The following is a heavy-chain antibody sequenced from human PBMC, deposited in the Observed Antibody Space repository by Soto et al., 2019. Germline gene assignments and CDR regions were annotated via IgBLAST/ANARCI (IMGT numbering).Heavy chain of an antibody. V-gene: IGHV3-66*01. CDR3: ERADRSAIEV. CDR2: IYSTYGRSRT. CDR1: GFSVSEKH. J-gene: IGHJ3*01. Sequence: EEQLVESGGGLVQLGGSLRLSCAASGFSVSEKHMSWVRQAPGEGLEWVSSIYSTYGRSRTGYADSVEGRFTISRDNSKNQLARQMNAQRAEDTSVYYRERADRSAIEVWGQGAMVIVSS.